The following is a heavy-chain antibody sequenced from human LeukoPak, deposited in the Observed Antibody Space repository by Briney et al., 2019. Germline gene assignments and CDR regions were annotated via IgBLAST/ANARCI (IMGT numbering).Heavy chain of an antibody. CDR3: ARGLNGMRDY. Sequence: SETLSLTCAVYGGSFSGYYWSWIRQPPGKGLEWIGEINHSGSTNYNPSLKSRVTISVDTSKNQFSLKLSSVTAADTAVYYCARGLNGMRDYWGQETLVTVSS. CDR2: INHSGST. J-gene: IGHJ4*02. D-gene: IGHD2-8*01. V-gene: IGHV4-34*01. CDR1: GGSFSGYY.